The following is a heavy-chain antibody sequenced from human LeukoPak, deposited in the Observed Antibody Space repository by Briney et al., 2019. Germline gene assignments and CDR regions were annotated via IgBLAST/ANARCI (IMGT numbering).Heavy chain of an antibody. D-gene: IGHD3-10*01. CDR1: GYTFTGYY. J-gene: IGHJ4*02. CDR2: INPNSGGT. Sequence: ASVKVSCKASGYTFTGYYMHWVRQAPGQGLEWMGWINPNSGGTNYAQKFQGRVTITRDMSTSTAYMELSSLRSEDTAVYYCAAGSAALLWFGELDYWGQGTLVTVSS. V-gene: IGHV1-2*02. CDR3: AAGSAALLWFGELDY.